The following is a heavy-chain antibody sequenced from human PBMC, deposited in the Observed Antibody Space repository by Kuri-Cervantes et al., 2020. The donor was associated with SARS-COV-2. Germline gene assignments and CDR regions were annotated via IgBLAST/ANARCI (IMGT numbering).Heavy chain of an antibody. D-gene: IGHD3-10*01. CDR3: ARGGGARGIYFTDNRGGYYYYYMDV. J-gene: IGHJ6*03. CDR2: IIPIFGTA. Sequence: SVKVSCKASGGTFSSYAISWVRRAPGQGLEWMGGIIPIFGTANYAQKFRGRVTITADESTSTAYMGLSSLRSEDTAVYYCARGGGARGIYFTDNRGGYYYYYMDVWGKGTTVTVSS. CDR1: GGTFSSYA. V-gene: IGHV1-69*13.